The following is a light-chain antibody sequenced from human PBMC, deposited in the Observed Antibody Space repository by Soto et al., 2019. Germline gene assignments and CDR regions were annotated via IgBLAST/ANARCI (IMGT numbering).Light chain of an antibody. J-gene: IGLJ2*01. CDR3: SSYTSSDTLV. CDR2: DVS. V-gene: IGLV2-14*01. CDR1: SSDVGGYNF. Sequence: QSVLTQPASVSGSPGQSITFSCTGTSSDVGGYNFVSWYQQHPGKAPKLMIYDVSNRPSGVSNRFSGSKSGNTASLTISGLQAEDEADYFCSSYTSSDTLVFGGGTKLTVL.